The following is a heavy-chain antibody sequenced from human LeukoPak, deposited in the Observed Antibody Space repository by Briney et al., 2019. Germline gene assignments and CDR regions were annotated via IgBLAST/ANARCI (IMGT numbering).Heavy chain of an antibody. V-gene: IGHV1-2*02. CDR1: GYTFTGYY. Sequence: GASVKVSCKASGYTFTGYYMHWVRQAPGQGLEWMGWINPNSGGTNYAQKFQGRVTMTRDTSISTAYMELSRLRSDDTAVYYCARADGYSYGYSDCWGQGTLVTVSS. J-gene: IGHJ4*02. D-gene: IGHD5-18*01. CDR3: ARADGYSYGYSDC. CDR2: INPNSGGT.